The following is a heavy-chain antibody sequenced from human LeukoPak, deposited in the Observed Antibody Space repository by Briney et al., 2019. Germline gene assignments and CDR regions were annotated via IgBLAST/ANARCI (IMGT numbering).Heavy chain of an antibody. J-gene: IGHJ4*02. CDR2: IRSKANSYAP. CDR3: TPAVAGTFQDY. V-gene: IGHV3-73*01. CDR1: GFTFSGSA. D-gene: IGHD6-19*01. Sequence: QPGGSLRLSCAASGFTFSGSAMHWVRQASGKGLEWVGRIRSKANSYAPAYAASVKGRVTISRDDSKNTAYLQMNSLKTEDTAVYYCTPAVAGTFQDYWGQGTLVTVSS.